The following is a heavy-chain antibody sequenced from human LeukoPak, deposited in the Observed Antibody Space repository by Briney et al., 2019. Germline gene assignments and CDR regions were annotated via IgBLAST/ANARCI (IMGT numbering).Heavy chain of an antibody. J-gene: IGHJ4*02. Sequence: SVKVSCKASGGTFSSYAISWVRQAPGQGLEWMGGIIPIFGTANSAQKFQGRVTITADESTSTAYMELSSLRSEDTAVYYCARSRGYSYGPPDTKYYFDYWGQGTLVTVSS. CDR1: GGTFSSYA. D-gene: IGHD5-18*01. CDR2: IIPIFGTA. V-gene: IGHV1-69*13. CDR3: ARSRGYSYGPPDTKYYFDY.